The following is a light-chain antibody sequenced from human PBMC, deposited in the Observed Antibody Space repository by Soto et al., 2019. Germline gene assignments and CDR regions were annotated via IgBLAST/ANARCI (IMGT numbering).Light chain of an antibody. CDR3: QHYNNWPPAWT. CDR2: GAS. V-gene: IGKV3-15*01. Sequence: EIVLAQSPGTLSLSPGERATLSCRASQSVRNNLAWYQQKPGQAPRLLIYGASTRATGIPARFSGSGSGTEFTLTISSLQSEDFALYYCQHYNNWPPAWTFGQGTKVDIK. CDR1: QSVRNN. J-gene: IGKJ1*01.